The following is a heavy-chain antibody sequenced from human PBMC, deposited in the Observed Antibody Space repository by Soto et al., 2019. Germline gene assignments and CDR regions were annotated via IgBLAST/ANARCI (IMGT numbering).Heavy chain of an antibody. V-gene: IGHV3-23*01. D-gene: IGHD6-19*01. CDR2: ISGSGGST. Sequence: GGSLRLSCAASGFTFSNYAMNWVRQAPGKGLEWVSVISGSGGSTYYADSVKGRFTISRDNSKNTLYLQMNSLRAEDTAVYYCASRSSGWYFEYWGQGTLVTVSS. CDR3: ASRSSGWYFEY. J-gene: IGHJ4*02. CDR1: GFTFSNYA.